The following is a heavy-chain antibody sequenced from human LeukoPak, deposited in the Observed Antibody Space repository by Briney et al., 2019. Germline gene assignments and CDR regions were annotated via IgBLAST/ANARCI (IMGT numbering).Heavy chain of an antibody. D-gene: IGHD4-17*01. V-gene: IGHV3-15*01. CDR2: IKSKTDGGTT. Sequence: GGSLRLSRAASGFTFSNAWMSWVRQAPGKGLEWVGRIKSKTDGGTTDYAAPVKGRFTISRDDSKNTLYLQMNSLKTEDTAVYYCTTDSTDATTVTTISLGWGQGTLVTVSS. CDR3: TTDSTDATTVTTISLG. CDR1: GFTFSNAW. J-gene: IGHJ4*02.